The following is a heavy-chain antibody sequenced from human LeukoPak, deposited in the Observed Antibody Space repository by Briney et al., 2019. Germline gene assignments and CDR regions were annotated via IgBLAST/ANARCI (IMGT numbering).Heavy chain of an antibody. CDR3: ARDRATVVTRSYWYFDL. CDR2: IYYSGST. Sequence: SETLSLTCTVSGGSISSYYWSWIRQPPGKGLEWIGYIYYSGSTNYNPSLKSRVTISVDTSKNQFSLKLSSMTAADTAAYYCARDRATVVTRSYWYFDLWGRGTLVTVSS. D-gene: IGHD4-23*01. J-gene: IGHJ2*01. V-gene: IGHV4-59*01. CDR1: GGSISSYY.